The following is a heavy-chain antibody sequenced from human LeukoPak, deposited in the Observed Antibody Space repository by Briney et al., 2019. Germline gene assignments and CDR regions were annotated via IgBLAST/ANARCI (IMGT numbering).Heavy chain of an antibody. CDR2: ISYDGSNK. V-gene: IGHV3-30*18. D-gene: IGHD2-15*01. Sequence: PGRSLRLSCAASGFTFSSYGMHWVRQAPGKGLEWVAVISYDGSNKYYADSVKGRFTISRDNSKNTLYLQMNSLRAEDTAVYYCANVGYCSGGSCYPLYFDYWGQGTLVTVSS. CDR3: ANVGYCSGGSCYPLYFDY. J-gene: IGHJ4*02. CDR1: GFTFSSYG.